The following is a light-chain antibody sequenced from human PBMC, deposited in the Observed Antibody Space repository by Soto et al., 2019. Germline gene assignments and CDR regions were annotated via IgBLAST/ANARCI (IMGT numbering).Light chain of an antibody. Sequence: EIVLTQSPGTLSLSPGERATLSCRASQSVSSSYLAWHQQKPGQAPRLLIYGASSRATGIPDRFSGSGSGTDFTLTISRLEPEDFAVYYCQQYGSSPLTFGQGTKVEFK. V-gene: IGKV3-20*01. CDR1: QSVSSSY. CDR3: QQYGSSPLT. CDR2: GAS. J-gene: IGKJ1*01.